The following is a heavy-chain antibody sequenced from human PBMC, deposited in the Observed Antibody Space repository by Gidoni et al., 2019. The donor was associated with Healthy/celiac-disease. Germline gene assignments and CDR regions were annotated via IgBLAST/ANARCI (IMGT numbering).Heavy chain of an antibody. J-gene: IGHJ3*02. CDR1: GFTFSSYG. CDR2: IWYDGSNK. Sequence: QVQLVESGGGVVQPGRSLSPPCAASGFTFSSYGMHWVRQAPGKGLEWVVLIWYDGSNKYYADCVKGRFTISRDNSKNTLYLQMNSLRVEDTAVYYCARDGYDSAFDIWGQGTMDTVSS. CDR3: ARDGYDSAFDI. V-gene: IGHV3-33*01. D-gene: IGHD5-12*01.